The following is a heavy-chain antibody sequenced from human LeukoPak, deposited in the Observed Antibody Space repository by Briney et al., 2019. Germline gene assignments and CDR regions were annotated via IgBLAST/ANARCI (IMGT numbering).Heavy chain of an antibody. CDR3: ARDHLGYYDSSGYYYNAFDI. J-gene: IGHJ3*02. CDR2: IIPIFGTA. Sequence: GASVKVSCKASGYTFTSYAMHWVRQAPGQRLEWMGGIIPIFGTANYAQKFQGRVTITADESTSTAYMELSSLRSEDTAVYYCARDHLGYYDSSGYYYNAFDIWGQGTMVTVSS. V-gene: IGHV1-69*13. CDR1: GYTFTSYA. D-gene: IGHD3-22*01.